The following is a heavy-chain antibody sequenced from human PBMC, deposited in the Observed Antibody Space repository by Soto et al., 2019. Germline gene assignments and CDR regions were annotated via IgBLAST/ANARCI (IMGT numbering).Heavy chain of an antibody. V-gene: IGHV4-30-2*01. CDR1: GGSISSGGYS. J-gene: IGHJ5*02. CDR3: ASTLYYYGSGSYLSRVDP. Sequence: SETLSLTCAVSGGSISSGGYSWSWIRQPPGKGLEWIGYIYHSGSTYYNTSLKSRVTISVDRSKNQFSLKLSSVTAADTAVYYCASTLYYYGSGSYLSRVDPWGQGTLVTVSS. D-gene: IGHD3-10*01. CDR2: IYHSGST.